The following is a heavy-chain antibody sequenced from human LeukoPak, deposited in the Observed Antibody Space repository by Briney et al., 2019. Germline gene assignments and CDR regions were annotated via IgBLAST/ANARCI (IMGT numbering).Heavy chain of an antibody. D-gene: IGHD3-3*01. CDR1: GFTFSSYG. CDR2: IWYDGSNK. CDR3: AKDGSPFYDFWSGYYGDY. J-gene: IGHJ4*02. V-gene: IGHV3-33*06. Sequence: GGSLRLSCAASGFTFSSYGMHWVRQAPGKGLEWVAVIWYDGSNKYYADSVKGRFTISRDNSKNTLYLQMNSLRAEDTAVYYCAKDGSPFYDFWSGYYGDYWGQGTLVTVSS.